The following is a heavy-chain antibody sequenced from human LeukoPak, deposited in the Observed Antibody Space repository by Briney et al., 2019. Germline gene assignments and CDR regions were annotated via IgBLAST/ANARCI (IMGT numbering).Heavy chain of an antibody. CDR2: ISSSSSTI. V-gene: IGHV3-48*01. J-gene: IGHJ6*02. CDR1: GFTFSGYS. CDR3: ARRRVITLYGMDV. D-gene: IGHD2/OR15-2a*01. Sequence: GGSLRLSCAASGFTFSGYSMNWVRQAPGKGLEWVSYISSSSSTIYYADSVKGRITISRDNAKNSLYLQMNSLRAEDTAVYYCARRRVITLYGMDVWGQGTTVTVSS.